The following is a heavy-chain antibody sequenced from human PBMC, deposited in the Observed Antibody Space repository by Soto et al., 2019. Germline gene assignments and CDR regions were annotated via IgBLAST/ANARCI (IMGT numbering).Heavy chain of an antibody. CDR3: ASRDDGYCSGGSCYSLDY. Sequence: ASVKVSCKASGYTFTGYYMHWVRQAPGQGXEWMGWINPNSGGTNYAQKFQGRVTMTRDTSISTACMELSRLRSDDTAVYYCASRDDGYCSGGSCYSLDYWGQGTLVTVSS. CDR1: GYTFTGYY. D-gene: IGHD2-15*01. CDR2: INPNSGGT. J-gene: IGHJ4*02. V-gene: IGHV1-2*02.